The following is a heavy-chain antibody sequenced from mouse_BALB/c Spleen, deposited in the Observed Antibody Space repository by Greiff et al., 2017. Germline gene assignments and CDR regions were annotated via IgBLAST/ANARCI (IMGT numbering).Heavy chain of an antibody. D-gene: IGHD2-14*01. V-gene: IGHV1-7*01. CDR1: GYTFTSYW. CDR3: ARGGYPFAY. CDR2: INPSTGYT. J-gene: IGHJ3*01. Sequence: QVQLQQSGAELAKPGASVKMSCKASGYTFTSYWMHWVKQRPGQGLEWIGYINPSTGYTEYNQKFKDKATLTADKSSSTAYMQLSSLTSEDSAVYYCARGGYPFAYWGQGTLVTVSA.